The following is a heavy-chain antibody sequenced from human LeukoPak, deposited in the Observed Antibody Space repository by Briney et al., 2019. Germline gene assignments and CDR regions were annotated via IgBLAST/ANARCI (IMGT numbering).Heavy chain of an antibody. CDR2: IYYSGST. D-gene: IGHD3-22*01. CDR3: ARLDYYYDSSGYGSCFDY. V-gene: IGHV4-39*01. CDR1: GGSISSSSYY. Sequence: SETLSLTCTVSGGSISSSSYYRGWIRQPPGKGLEWIGSIYYSGSTYYNPSLKSRVTISVDTSKNQFSLKLSSVTAADTAVYYCARLDYYYDSSGYGSCFDYWGQGTLVTVSS. J-gene: IGHJ4*02.